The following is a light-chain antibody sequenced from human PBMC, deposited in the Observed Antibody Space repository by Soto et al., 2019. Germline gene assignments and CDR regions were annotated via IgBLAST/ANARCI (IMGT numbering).Light chain of an antibody. CDR3: SSYTSSSTPLCV. V-gene: IGLV2-14*01. CDR2: EVS. J-gene: IGLJ1*01. Sequence: QSVLTQPASVSGSPGQSITISCTGTSSDVGGYNYVSWYQQHPGKAPKLMIYEVSNRPSGVSNRFSGPKSGNTASLTISGLQAEDEADYYCSSYTSSSTPLCVFGTGTKVTVL. CDR1: SSDVGGYNY.